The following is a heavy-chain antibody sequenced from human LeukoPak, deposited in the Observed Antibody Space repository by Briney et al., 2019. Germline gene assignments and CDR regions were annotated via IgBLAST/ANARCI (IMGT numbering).Heavy chain of an antibody. V-gene: IGHV4-59*12. Sequence: SETLSLTCTASGGSFSSYYWTWIRQPPGKGLEWIGYIYGCGGTNYNPSLKSRVTISVDTSKNQFSLKLSSVTAADTAVYYCARSRANRRVLSMIVVVTTGYFDYWGQGTLVTVSS. CDR1: GGSFSSYY. CDR2: IYGCGGT. J-gene: IGHJ4*02. CDR3: ARSRANRRVLSMIVVVTTGYFDY. D-gene: IGHD3-22*01.